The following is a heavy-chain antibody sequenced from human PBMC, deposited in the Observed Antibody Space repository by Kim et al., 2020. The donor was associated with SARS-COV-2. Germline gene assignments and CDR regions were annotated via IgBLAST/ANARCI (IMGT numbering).Heavy chain of an antibody. CDR2: ISGSGGST. Sequence: GGSLRLSCAASGFTFSSYAMSWVRQAPGKGLEWVSAISGSGGSTYYADSVKGRFTISRDNSKNTLYLQMNSLRAEDTAVYYCAKDREEQQLVREDWFDPWGQGTLVTVSS. CDR1: GFTFSSYA. V-gene: IGHV3-23*01. CDR3: AKDREEQQLVREDWFDP. J-gene: IGHJ5*02. D-gene: IGHD6-13*01.